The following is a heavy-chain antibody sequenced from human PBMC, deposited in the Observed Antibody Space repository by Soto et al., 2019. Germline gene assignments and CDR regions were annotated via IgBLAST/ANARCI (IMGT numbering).Heavy chain of an antibody. CDR2: IYYSGST. Sequence: SETLSLTCTVSGGSISSSSYYWGWIRQPPGKGLEWIGSIYYSGSTYYNPSLKSRVTISVDTSKNQFSLKLSSVTAADTAVYYCASGDSCSGGSCYSYNYYYGMDVWGQGTTVT. CDR3: ASGDSCSGGSCYSYNYYYGMDV. V-gene: IGHV4-39*01. J-gene: IGHJ6*02. CDR1: GGSISSSSYY. D-gene: IGHD2-15*01.